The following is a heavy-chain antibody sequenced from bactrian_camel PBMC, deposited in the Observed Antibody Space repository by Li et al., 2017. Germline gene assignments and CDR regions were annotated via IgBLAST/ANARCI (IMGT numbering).Heavy chain of an antibody. CDR3: AADRRRHGPPSLRPGDYSV. CDR1: GFTFSSVY. D-gene: IGHD2*01. V-gene: IGHV3-2*01. Sequence: HVQLVESGGGLVQPGGSLTLSCAASGFTFSSVYMSWVRQLPGEELEWVSSISDDSRKLGYVDSAKGRFTISRDNARNWLDLQMDSLEPGDTARYYCAADRRRHGPPSLRPGDYSVWGQGTQVTVS. CDR2: ISDDSRKL. J-gene: IGHJ4*01.